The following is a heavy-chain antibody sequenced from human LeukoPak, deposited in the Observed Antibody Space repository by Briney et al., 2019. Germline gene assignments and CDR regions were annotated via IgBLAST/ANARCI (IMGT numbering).Heavy chain of an antibody. J-gene: IGHJ4*02. CDR2: INPNSGGT. CDR1: GYTFTGYY. Sequence: ASVKVSCKASGYTFTGYYLHWVRQAPGQGLEWIGRINPNSGGTNYAQNFQGRVTMTRDTSITTAYMELSRLRSDDTAVYYCARLRYFDPFDYWGQGTLVTVSS. CDR3: ARLRYFDPFDY. V-gene: IGHV1-2*06. D-gene: IGHD3-9*01.